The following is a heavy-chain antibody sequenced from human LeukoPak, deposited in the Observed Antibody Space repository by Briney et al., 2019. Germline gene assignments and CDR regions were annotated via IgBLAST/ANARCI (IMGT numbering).Heavy chain of an antibody. V-gene: IGHV4-59*01. Sequence: SETLSLTCTVSVGSITSYYWGWIRQPPGEGLEWIGYINYSGTTNYNPSLKSRVTISVDTSKNQFSLKVSSVIAADTAVYYCARGVATIPYYFDYWGQGTLVTVSS. CDR1: VGSITSYY. CDR2: INYSGTT. J-gene: IGHJ4*02. D-gene: IGHD5-24*01. CDR3: ARGVATIPYYFDY.